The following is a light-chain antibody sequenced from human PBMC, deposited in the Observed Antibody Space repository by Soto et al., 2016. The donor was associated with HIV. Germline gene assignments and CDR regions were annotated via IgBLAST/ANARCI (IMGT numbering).Light chain of an antibody. V-gene: IGKV2-30*01. Sequence: DVVMTQSPLSLPVTLEQPASISCRSSQSLIDSDGNTYLNWFHQRPGQSPRRLIYKVSNRDSGVPDRFSGSGSGTDFTLKISRVEAEDAGTYYCQQYNTVPWTFGQGTKLEMK. CDR2: KVS. CDR1: QSLIDSDGNTY. J-gene: IGKJ1*01. CDR3: QQYNTVPWT.